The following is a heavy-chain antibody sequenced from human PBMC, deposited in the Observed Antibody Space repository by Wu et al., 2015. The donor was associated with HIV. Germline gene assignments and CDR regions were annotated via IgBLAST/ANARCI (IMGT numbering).Heavy chain of an antibody. CDR1: GYIFSGYY. D-gene: IGHD5-12*01. CDR3: ARDRGGTSGYDWDFDY. Sequence: QVHLVQSGAEVKKPGASVKVSCRTSGYIFSGYYIHWVRQAPGQGLEWMGYINPNSGGTHFAQRFQDRVTMTRDTSVTTTYMELTSLKSDDTAVYYCARDRGGTSGYDWDFDYWGQGTLVTVSS. V-gene: IGHV1-2*02. CDR2: INPNSGGT. J-gene: IGHJ4*02.